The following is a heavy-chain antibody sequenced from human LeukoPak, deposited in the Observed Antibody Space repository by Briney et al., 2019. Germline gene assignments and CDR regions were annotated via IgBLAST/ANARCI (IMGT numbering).Heavy chain of an antibody. V-gene: IGHV3-33*01. D-gene: IGHD3-22*01. Sequence: AGGSLRLSCAASGFTFSSYGMHWVRQAPGKGLEWVAVIWYDGSNKYYADSVKDRFTISRDNSKNTLYLQMNSLRAEDTAVYYCASEFPYDSSGYLDYWGQGTLVTVSS. CDR2: IWYDGSNK. J-gene: IGHJ4*02. CDR1: GFTFSSYG. CDR3: ASEFPYDSSGYLDY.